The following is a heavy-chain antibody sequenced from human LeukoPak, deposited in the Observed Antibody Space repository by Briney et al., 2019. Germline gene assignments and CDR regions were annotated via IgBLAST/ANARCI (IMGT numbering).Heavy chain of an antibody. V-gene: IGHV1-24*01. CDR1: GYTLTELS. CDR3: ATSHYYGSGSYFGYFDY. CDR2: FDPEDGET. Sequence: ASVKVSCKVSGYTLTELSMHWVRQAPGKGLEWMGGFDPEDGETIYAQKFQGRVTMTEDTSTDTAYMELSSLRSGDTAVYYCATSHYYGSGSYFGYFDYWGQGTLVTVSS. D-gene: IGHD3-10*01. J-gene: IGHJ4*02.